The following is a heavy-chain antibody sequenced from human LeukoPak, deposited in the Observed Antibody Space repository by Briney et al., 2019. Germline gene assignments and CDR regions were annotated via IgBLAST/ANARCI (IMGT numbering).Heavy chain of an antibody. CDR3: ARDEDINNYFDY. V-gene: IGHV3-21*01. CDR1: GFTFSSYD. J-gene: IGHJ4*02. Sequence: GGSLRLSCAASGFTFSSYDMTWVRQAPGRGLEWVSSISSSSSYIYYADSVKGRFTISRDNAKNSLYLQMNSLRAEDTAVYYCARDEDINNYFDYWGQGTLVTVSS. D-gene: IGHD2-15*01. CDR2: ISSSSSYI.